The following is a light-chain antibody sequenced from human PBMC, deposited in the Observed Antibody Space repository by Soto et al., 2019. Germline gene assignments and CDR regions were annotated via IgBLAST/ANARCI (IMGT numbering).Light chain of an antibody. V-gene: IGKV1-39*01. J-gene: IGKJ1*01. CDR3: QQTYSSWT. CDR2: AAS. CDR1: QSISSY. Sequence: DIQMTQSPSSLSAFVGDRVTIACRASQSISSYLNWYQQRPGKAPKLLIYAASSLQSGVPSRFSGSGSGTDFTLTISSLQPEDFATYYCQQTYSSWTFGLGTKVEIK.